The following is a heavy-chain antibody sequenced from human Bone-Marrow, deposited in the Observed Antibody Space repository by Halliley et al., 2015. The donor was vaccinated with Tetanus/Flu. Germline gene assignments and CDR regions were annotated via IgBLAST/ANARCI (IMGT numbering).Heavy chain of an antibody. V-gene: IGHV4-59*08. CDR3: ARHCSGNSCYTDAFDI. CDR1: GGSISGYY. D-gene: IGHD2-15*01. J-gene: IGHJ3*02. CDR2: IYYSGST. Sequence: GLVKPSETLSLTCTVFGGSISGYYYSWIRQPPGKGLEWIGYIYYSGSTNYNPSLKSRVTISLDTSKNQFSLKLSSVTAADTAVYYCARHCSGNSCYTDAFDIWGQGTVVTVSS.